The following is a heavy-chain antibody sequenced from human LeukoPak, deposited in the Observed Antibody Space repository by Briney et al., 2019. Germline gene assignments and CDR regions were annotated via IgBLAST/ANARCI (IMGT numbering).Heavy chain of an antibody. J-gene: IGHJ4*02. CDR2: IYYSGST. D-gene: IGHD3-22*01. Sequence: SETLSLTCAVYGGSFSSYYWSWIRQPPGKGLEWIGYIYYSGSTNYNPSLKSRVTISVDTSNNQFSLKLSSVTAADTAVYYCARLLNYYDSSGYYYYFDYWGQGTLVTVSS. V-gene: IGHV4-59*01. CDR1: GGSFSSYY. CDR3: ARLLNYYDSSGYYYYFDY.